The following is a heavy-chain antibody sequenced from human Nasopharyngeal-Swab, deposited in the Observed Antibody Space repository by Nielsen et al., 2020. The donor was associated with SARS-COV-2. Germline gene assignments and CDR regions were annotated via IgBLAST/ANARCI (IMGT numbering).Heavy chain of an antibody. D-gene: IGHD5-18*01. Sequence: GGSLRLSCAASGFTFDDYTMHWVRQAPGKGLEWVSLISWDGGSTYYADSVKGRFTISRDNSKNSLYLQMNSLRAEDTALYYCAKARRTDTYGFESFDYWGQGTLVTVSS. CDR1: GFTFDDYT. CDR2: ISWDGGST. V-gene: IGHV3-43*01. J-gene: IGHJ4*02. CDR3: AKARRTDTYGFESFDY.